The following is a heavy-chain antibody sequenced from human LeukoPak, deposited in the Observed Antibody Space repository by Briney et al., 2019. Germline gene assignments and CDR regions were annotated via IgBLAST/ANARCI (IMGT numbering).Heavy chain of an antibody. J-gene: IGHJ4*02. Sequence: GGSLRLSCTASGFSVSTYPMAWVRQAPGKGLQWVSTITASGTDTFYADSVKGRFTISRDNSKNTLSLQMNSLRAEDTALYYCAKYSSGWVNDYWGQGTLVTVPS. CDR3: AKYSSGWVNDY. D-gene: IGHD6-19*01. CDR1: GFSVSTYP. CDR2: ITASGTDT. V-gene: IGHV3-23*01.